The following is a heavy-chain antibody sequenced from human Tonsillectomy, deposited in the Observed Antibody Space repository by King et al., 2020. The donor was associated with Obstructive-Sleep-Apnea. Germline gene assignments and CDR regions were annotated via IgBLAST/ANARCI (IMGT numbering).Heavy chain of an antibody. J-gene: IGHJ4*02. V-gene: IGHV4-4*02. CDR2: IYHSGST. CDR3: ASGNSTSPGY. D-gene: IGHD2/OR15-2a*01. CDR1: GGSISSTNW. Sequence: QLQESGPGLVKPSGTLSLTCAVSGGSISSTNWWSWVRQPPGKGLEWIGEIYHSGSTNYNPSLENRVTISIDKSENQFSLKLTSMTAADTAVYYCASGNSTSPGYWGQGTLVTVSS.